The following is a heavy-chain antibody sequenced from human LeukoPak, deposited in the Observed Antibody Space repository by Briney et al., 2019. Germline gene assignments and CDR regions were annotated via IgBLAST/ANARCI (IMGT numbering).Heavy chain of an antibody. CDR1: GYTFTSYD. D-gene: IGHD3-3*01. Sequence: ASVKVSCKASGYTFTSYDINWVRQATGQGLEWMGWMNPNSGNTGYAQKFQGRVTMTRNTSISTAYMELSSLRSEDTAVYYCARLGGRITIFGVVTYDAFDIWGQGTMATVSS. CDR3: ARLGGRITIFGVVTYDAFDI. CDR2: MNPNSGNT. J-gene: IGHJ3*02. V-gene: IGHV1-8*01.